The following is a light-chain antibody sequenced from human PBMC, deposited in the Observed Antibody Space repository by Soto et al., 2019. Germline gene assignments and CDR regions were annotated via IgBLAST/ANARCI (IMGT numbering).Light chain of an antibody. CDR3: LQDYNYPLT. Sequence: IQLTQSPSILSASVGDRVTLTCRASQDVSDFLAWYQHPPGKAPKLLIYAASSLQSGIPSRFSGSGSGTDFTLTISSLQPEDFATYYCLQDYNYPLTFGGGTKVDIK. J-gene: IGKJ4*01. CDR1: QDVSDF. V-gene: IGKV1-6*01. CDR2: AAS.